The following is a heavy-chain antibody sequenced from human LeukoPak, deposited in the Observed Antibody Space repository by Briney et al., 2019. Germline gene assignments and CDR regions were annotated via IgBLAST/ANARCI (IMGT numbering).Heavy chain of an antibody. CDR1: GGSTTGYF. V-gene: IGHV4-59*01. J-gene: IGHJ2*01. Sequence: SETLSLTCTVSGGSTTGYFWSWIRQPPGKGLEWIGYIYYSGSTNYNPSLKSRVTISVDTSKNQFSLKLSSVTAADTAVYYCARDPLLDETDYGDYARYWYFDLWGRGTLVTVSS. CDR3: ARDPLLDETDYGDYARYWYFDL. CDR2: IYYSGST. D-gene: IGHD4-17*01.